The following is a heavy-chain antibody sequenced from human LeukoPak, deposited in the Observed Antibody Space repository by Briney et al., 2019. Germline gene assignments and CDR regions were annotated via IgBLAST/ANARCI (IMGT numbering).Heavy chain of an antibody. CDR1: GFTFSSYA. V-gene: IGHV3-23*01. D-gene: IGHD6-13*01. CDR3: AKDSGWDSSSWYY. J-gene: IGHJ4*02. Sequence: GGSLRLSCAASGFTFSSYAMSWVRQAPEKGLEWVSAISGSGGSTYYADSVKGRFTISRDNSKNTLYLQMNSLRAEDTAVYYCAKDSGWDSSSWYYWGQGTLVTVSS. CDR2: ISGSGGST.